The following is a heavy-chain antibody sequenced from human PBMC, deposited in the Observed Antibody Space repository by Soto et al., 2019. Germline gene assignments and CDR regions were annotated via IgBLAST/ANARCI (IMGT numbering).Heavy chain of an antibody. CDR3: ARGGRSSWFRGLDY. J-gene: IGHJ4*02. Sequence: EVQLVESGGGLVQPGGSLRLSCAASGFTFSSYWMHWVRQAPGKGLVWVSRINSDGSSTTYADSVKGRFTISRDNAKNKLYLQMNSLRAEDTAVHYCARGGRSSWFRGLDYWGQGTLVTVSS. V-gene: IGHV3-74*01. D-gene: IGHD6-13*01. CDR2: INSDGSST. CDR1: GFTFSSYW.